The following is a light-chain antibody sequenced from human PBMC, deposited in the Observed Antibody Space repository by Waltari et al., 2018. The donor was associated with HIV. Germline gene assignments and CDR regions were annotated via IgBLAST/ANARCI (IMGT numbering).Light chain of an antibody. J-gene: IGKJ3*01. CDR3: QQHNTYPLT. V-gene: IGKV1-9*01. Sequence: DIQLDQSPSFLSASVGDRVTITCRASQGIRSNLAWYQQKPGKAPKLLIYVASTLESGVPSRISGSGSGTEFTLTINSLQPEDFATYYCQQHNTYPLTFGPGTKVDIK. CDR2: VAS. CDR1: QGIRSN.